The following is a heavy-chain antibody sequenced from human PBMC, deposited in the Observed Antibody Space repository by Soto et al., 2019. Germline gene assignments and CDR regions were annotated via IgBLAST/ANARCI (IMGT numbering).Heavy chain of an antibody. CDR3: AREAADNYYYYGMDV. V-gene: IGHV1-69*02. D-gene: IGHD6-13*01. CDR1: GGTFSSYT. CDR2: IIPILGIA. J-gene: IGHJ6*02. Sequence: QVQLVQSGAEGKKPGSSVKVSCKASGGTFSSYTISWVRQAPGQGLEWMGRIIPILGIANYAQKFQGRVTITADKSTSTAYMELSSLRSEDTAVYYCAREAADNYYYYGMDVWGQGTTVTVSS.